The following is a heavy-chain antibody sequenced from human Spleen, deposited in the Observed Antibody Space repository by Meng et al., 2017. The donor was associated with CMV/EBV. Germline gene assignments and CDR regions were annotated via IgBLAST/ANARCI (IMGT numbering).Heavy chain of an antibody. D-gene: IGHD6-19*01. CDR3: ARGLLYSSGWFFDY. Sequence: QLQLTASGHGWVNPADTLSLTCTVSGGSISSYYSSWIRQPAGKGLEWIGRIYTSGSTNYNPSLKSRVTMSVDTSKNQFSLKLSSVTAADTAVYYCARGLLYSSGWFFDYWGQGTLVTVSS. J-gene: IGHJ4*02. V-gene: IGHV4-4*07. CDR1: GGSISSYY. CDR2: IYTSGST.